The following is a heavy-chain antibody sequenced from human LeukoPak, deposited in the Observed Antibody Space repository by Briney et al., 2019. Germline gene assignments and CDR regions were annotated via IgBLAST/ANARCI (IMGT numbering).Heavy chain of an antibody. D-gene: IGHD3-10*01. J-gene: IGHJ3*02. CDR1: GGPISSSSYY. Sequence: PSETLSLTCTVSGGPISSSSYYWGWIRQPPGKGLEWIGSIYYSGSTYYNPSLKSRVTISVDTSKNQSSLKLSSVTAADTAVYYCARHRPDTLWFGELLYRGAFDIWGQGTMVTVSS. CDR3: ARHRPDTLWFGELLYRGAFDI. V-gene: IGHV4-39*01. CDR2: IYYSGST.